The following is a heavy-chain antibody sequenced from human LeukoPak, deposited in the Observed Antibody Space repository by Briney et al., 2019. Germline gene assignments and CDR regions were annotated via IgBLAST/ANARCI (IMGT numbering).Heavy chain of an antibody. CDR1: GGSISSYY. V-gene: IGHV4-4*07. J-gene: IGHJ4*02. D-gene: IGHD1-7*01. Sequence: SETLSLTCTVSGGSISSYYWSWIRQPAGKGLEWIGRIYTSGSTNYNPSLKSRVTMSVDTSKNQFSLKLSSVTAADTAVYYCARAHITGTTLAIDYWGQGTLATVSS. CDR2: IYTSGST. CDR3: ARAHITGTTLAIDY.